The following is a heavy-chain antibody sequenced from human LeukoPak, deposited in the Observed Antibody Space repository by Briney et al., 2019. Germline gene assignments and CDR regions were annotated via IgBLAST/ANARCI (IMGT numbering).Heavy chain of an antibody. J-gene: IGHJ3*02. CDR1: GGSISSGSYY. Sequence: SQTLSLTCTVSGGSISSGSYYWSWIRQPAGKGLEWIGRIYTSGSTNYNPSLKSRVTISVDTSKNQFSLKLSSVTAADTAVYYCARAGDSGYDYGAFDIWGQGTMVTVSS. CDR2: IYTSGST. CDR3: ARAGDSGYDYGAFDI. D-gene: IGHD5-12*01. V-gene: IGHV4-61*02.